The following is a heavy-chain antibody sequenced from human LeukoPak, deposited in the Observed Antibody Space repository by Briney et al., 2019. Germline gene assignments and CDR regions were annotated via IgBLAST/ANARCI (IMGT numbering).Heavy chain of an antibody. CDR1: GFTFSSYG. D-gene: IGHD3-3*01. V-gene: IGHV3-33*01. J-gene: IGHJ6*02. Sequence: GRSLRLSCAASGFTFSSYGMHWVRQAPGKGLEWVAVIWYDGSNKYYADSVKGRFTISRDNSKNTLYLQMNSLRAEDTAVYYCARDHYDLWSGYPYDYYYGMDVWGQGTTVTVSS. CDR3: ARDHYDLWSGYPYDYYYGMDV. CDR2: IWYDGSNK.